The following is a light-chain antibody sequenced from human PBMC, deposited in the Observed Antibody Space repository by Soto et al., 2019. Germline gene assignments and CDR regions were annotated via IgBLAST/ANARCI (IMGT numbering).Light chain of an antibody. CDR1: QSVSSN. CDR2: GAS. J-gene: IGKJ5*01. V-gene: IGKV3-11*01. Sequence: EIVMTQSPATLSVSPGERATLSCRASQSVSSNLAWYQQKPGQAPRLLIYGASSRATGIPDRFSGSGSGTDFTLTISSLEPEDFGLYYCQQRSDWFTFGQGTRLEI. CDR3: QQRSDWFT.